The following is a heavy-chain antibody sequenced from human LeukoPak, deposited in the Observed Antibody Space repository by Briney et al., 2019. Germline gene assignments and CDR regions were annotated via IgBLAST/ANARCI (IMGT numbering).Heavy chain of an antibody. Sequence: GGSLRLSCAASGFTFSSYAMSWVRQAPGKGLEWVSAISGSGGSTHYADSVKGRFTISRDNSKNTLYLQMNSLRAEDTAVYYCAKGEPYYDFWSGYYSYWGQGTLVTVSS. CDR2: ISGSGGST. J-gene: IGHJ4*02. CDR1: GFTFSSYA. V-gene: IGHV3-23*01. D-gene: IGHD3-3*01. CDR3: AKGEPYYDFWSGYYSY.